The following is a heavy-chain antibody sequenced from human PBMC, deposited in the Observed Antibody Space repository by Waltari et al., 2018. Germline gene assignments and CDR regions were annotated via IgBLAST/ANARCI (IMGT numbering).Heavy chain of an antibody. Sequence: QVQLVQSGAEVKKPGSSVKVSCKASGGTFSSYAINWVRQAHGQGLEWMGGIIPIFGTANYAQKFQGRVTITTDESTSTAYMELSSLRSEDTAVYYCARVPSGYDLFGDAFDIWGQGTMVTVSS. CDR2: IIPIFGTA. J-gene: IGHJ3*02. D-gene: IGHD5-12*01. CDR3: ARVPSGYDLFGDAFDI. V-gene: IGHV1-69*05. CDR1: GGTFSSYA.